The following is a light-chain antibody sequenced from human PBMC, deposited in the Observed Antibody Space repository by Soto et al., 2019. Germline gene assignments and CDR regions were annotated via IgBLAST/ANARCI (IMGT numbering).Light chain of an antibody. J-gene: IGLJ3*02. CDR1: SSDVGGYNY. CDR2: DVN. V-gene: IGLV2-11*01. CDR3: CSYAGSYTWV. Sequence: QSVLTQPRSVSGSPGQSVTISCTGTSSDVGGYNYVSWYQQHPGKAPKLMISDVNKRPSGVPDRFSGSKSGNTASLTISGLQAEDEADYYCCSYAGSYTWVFGGGTKLTVL.